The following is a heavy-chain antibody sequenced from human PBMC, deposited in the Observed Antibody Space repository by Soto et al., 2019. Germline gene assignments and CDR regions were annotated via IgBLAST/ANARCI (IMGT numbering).Heavy chain of an antibody. CDR3: ARDIVVPAVRVNSSGRAV. V-gene: IGHV1-69*13. CDR1: GGTFSSYA. Sequence: ASVKVSCKASGGTFSSYAIIWVRQAPGQGLEWMGGIIPIFGTANYAQKFQGRVTITADESTSTAYMELSSLRSEDTAVYYCARDIVVPAVRVNSSGRAVWGQGTPVPVSS. D-gene: IGHD2-2*01. J-gene: IGHJ6*02. CDR2: IIPIFGTA.